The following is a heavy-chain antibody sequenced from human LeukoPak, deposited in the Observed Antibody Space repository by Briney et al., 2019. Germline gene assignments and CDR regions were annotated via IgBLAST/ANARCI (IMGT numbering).Heavy chain of an antibody. CDR3: ARVGRPGYCYMDV. V-gene: IGHV3-21*01. J-gene: IGHJ6*03. CDR1: GFTFSSYS. Sequence: GGSLRLSCAASGFTFSSYSMNWVRQAPGKGLEWVSSISSSSSYIYYADSVKGRFTISRDNAKNSLYLQMNSLRAEDTAVYYCARVGRPGYCYMDVWGKGTTVTVSS. D-gene: IGHD1-14*01. CDR2: ISSSSSYI.